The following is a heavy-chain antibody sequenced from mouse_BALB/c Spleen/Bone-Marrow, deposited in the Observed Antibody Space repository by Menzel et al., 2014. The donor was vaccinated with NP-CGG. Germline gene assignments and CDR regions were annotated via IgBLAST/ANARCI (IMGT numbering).Heavy chain of an antibody. CDR1: GYTFSSYW. CDR3: AREXXX. V-gene: IGHV1-9*01. CDR2: ILPGSGST. J-gene: IGHJ2*01. Sequence: VQLQQSGAELMXXXXXXXXXXXATGYTFSSYWIEWVKQRPGHGLEWIGEILPGSGSTNYNEKFKGKATFTAXTSSNTAYMQLXSLXXXDXAVYYCAREXXXWGXG.